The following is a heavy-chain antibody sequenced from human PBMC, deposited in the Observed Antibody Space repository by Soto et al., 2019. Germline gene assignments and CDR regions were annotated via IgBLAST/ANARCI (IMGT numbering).Heavy chain of an antibody. CDR1: GGTFSSYA. D-gene: IGHD6-19*01. CDR3: AREPEVGYSRGWLEAHAFDI. Sequence: QVQLVQSGAEVKKPGSSVKVSCKASGGTFSSYAISWVRQAPGQGLEWMGGIIPIFGTANYAQKFQGRVTITAEESTSTAYMELSSLRSEDTGVYYCAREPEVGYSRGWLEAHAFDIWGQGRMVTVSS. CDR2: IIPIFGTA. V-gene: IGHV1-69*01. J-gene: IGHJ3*02.